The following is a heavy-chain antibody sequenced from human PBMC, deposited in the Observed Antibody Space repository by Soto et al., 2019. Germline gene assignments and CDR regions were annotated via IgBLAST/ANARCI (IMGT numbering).Heavy chain of an antibody. CDR2: INHSGRT. CDR3: SRDVAFGEEDV. Sequence: SETLSLTCAVYGGSFSGYYWSWIRQPPGKGLEWIGEINHSGRTNYIPSLKSRVTISIDTSKNQFSLKLTSATAADTAVYYCSRDVAFGEEDVWGQGTMVT. CDR1: GGSFSGYY. J-gene: IGHJ6*02. V-gene: IGHV4-34*01. D-gene: IGHD3-10*01.